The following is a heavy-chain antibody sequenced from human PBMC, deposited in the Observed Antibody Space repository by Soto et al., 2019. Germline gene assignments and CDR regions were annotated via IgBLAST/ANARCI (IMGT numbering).Heavy chain of an antibody. CDR2: IIPIFGTA. Sequence: SVKVSCKASGGTFSSYAISWVRQAPGQGLEWMGGIIPIFGTANYAQKFQGRVTITADESTSTAYMELSSLRSEDTAVYYCARDSGGYDSSGYYRLPWYYFDYWG. CDR1: GGTFSSYA. CDR3: ARDSGGYDSSGYYRLPWYYFDY. D-gene: IGHD3-22*01. V-gene: IGHV1-69*13. J-gene: IGHJ4*01.